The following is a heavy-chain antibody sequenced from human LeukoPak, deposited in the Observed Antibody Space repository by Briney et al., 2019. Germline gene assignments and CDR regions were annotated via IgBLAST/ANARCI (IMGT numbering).Heavy chain of an antibody. J-gene: IGHJ4*02. CDR3: ARGLAAAGQYYFHY. CDR1: GGSISSSRYY. Sequence: TSSETLSLTCTVSGGSISSSRYYWGWIRQPPGTGLEWIGTIYYSGSTYYNPSLKSRVTISVDTSRNQFSLKLSSVTAADTAIYYCARGLAAAGQYYFHYWGQGTLVTVSS. D-gene: IGHD6-13*01. CDR2: IYYSGST. V-gene: IGHV4-39*01.